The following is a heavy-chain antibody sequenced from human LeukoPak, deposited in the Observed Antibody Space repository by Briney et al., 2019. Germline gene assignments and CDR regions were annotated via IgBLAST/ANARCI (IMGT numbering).Heavy chain of an antibody. J-gene: IGHJ5*02. V-gene: IGHV3-21*04. D-gene: IGHD2-2*01. CDR3: AKSPFTSCYTNWFDP. Sequence: GGSLRLSCAASGFTFSSYSMNWVRQAPGKGLEWVSSISSSSSYIYYADSVKGRFTISRDNSKNTLYLQMNSLRAEDTAVYYCAKSPFTSCYTNWFDPWGQGTLVTVSS. CDR2: ISSSSSYI. CDR1: GFTFSSYS.